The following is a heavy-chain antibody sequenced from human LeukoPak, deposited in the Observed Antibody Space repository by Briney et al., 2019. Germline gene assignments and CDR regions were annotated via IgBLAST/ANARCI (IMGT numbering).Heavy chain of an antibody. CDR1: GGSISSSNW. CDR3: AEVVLHPCEGSGISIWFDV. V-gene: IGHV4-4*02. CDR2: IYHSGST. Sequence: SETLSLTCAVSGGSISSSNWWSWVRPPPGKGLEWIGEIYHSGSTNYNPPLKTRVTISVKKSNNQFALKLSSVSAANTALYYGAEVVLHPCEGSGISIWFDVWGQGTLVTVSS. J-gene: IGHJ5*02. D-gene: IGHD3-10*01.